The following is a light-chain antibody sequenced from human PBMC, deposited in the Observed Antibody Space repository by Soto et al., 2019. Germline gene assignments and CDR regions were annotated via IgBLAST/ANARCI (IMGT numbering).Light chain of an antibody. CDR3: SSYTRSNL. J-gene: IGLJ2*01. V-gene: IGLV2-14*01. CDR1: SSDVGGYNY. CDR2: DVS. Sequence: QSALTQPASVSGSPGQSITISCTGTSSDVGGYNYVSWYQQHPGKAPKLMIYDVSNRPSGVSDRFSGSKSGNTASLTISGLQAEADADCYCSSYTRSNLFGAGTKLTVL.